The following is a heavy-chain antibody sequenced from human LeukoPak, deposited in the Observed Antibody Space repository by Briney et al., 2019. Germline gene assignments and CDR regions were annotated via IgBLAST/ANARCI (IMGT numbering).Heavy chain of an antibody. CDR2: IYYGGTT. CDR1: GGSISSSSYS. Sequence: SETLSLTCTVSGGSISSSSYSWGWIRQPPGTGLEWIGSIYYGGTTNYNPSLKSRVTISVDTSKNQFSLRLTSLTAADTAVYYCAREGAYSSGWYRKDFDYWGQGTLVTVSS. CDR3: AREGAYSSGWYRKDFDY. V-gene: IGHV4-39*07. D-gene: IGHD6-19*01. J-gene: IGHJ4*02.